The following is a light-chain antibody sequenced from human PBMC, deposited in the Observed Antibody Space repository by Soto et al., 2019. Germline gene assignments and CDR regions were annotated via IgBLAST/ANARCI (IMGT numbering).Light chain of an antibody. CDR1: QSISRSY. CDR2: GAS. Sequence: EIVLTQSPGTLSLSPVEIATLSFMASQSISRSYLAWYQQKPGQAPRLLIYGASSRATGIPGRFSGSGSGTDFTLTISRLEPEDFAVYYCQQYGSSPKTFGQGTKVDI. V-gene: IGKV3-20*01. CDR3: QQYGSSPKT. J-gene: IGKJ1*01.